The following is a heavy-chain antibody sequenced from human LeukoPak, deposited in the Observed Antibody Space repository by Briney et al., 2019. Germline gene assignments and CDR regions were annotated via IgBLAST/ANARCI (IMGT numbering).Heavy chain of an antibody. CDR3: ARHVTISGPYDASDI. CDR1: GDSISSYY. D-gene: IGHD5-24*01. V-gene: IGHV4-59*08. J-gene: IGHJ3*02. CDR2: IYYSGGT. Sequence: SETLSLTCTVSGDSISSYYWSWLRQPPGKGLEWIGYIYYSGGTDYNPSLKSRVTISVDTSKNQFSLKLRSVTAADTAVYYCARHVTISGPYDASDIWGQGTMVTASP.